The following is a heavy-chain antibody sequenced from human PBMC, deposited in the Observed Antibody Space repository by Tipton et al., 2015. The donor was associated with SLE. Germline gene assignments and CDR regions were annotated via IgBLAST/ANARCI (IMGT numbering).Heavy chain of an antibody. CDR2: IYSNGAT. CDR1: GFTFSSYE. Sequence: LRLSCVASGFTFSSYEMNWVRQAPGKGLEWIGRIYSNGATNYNPSLKSRVTISVDTSKNQFSLKLTSVTAADTAVYYCARLSGSRPPVWGQGTTVTVSS. J-gene: IGHJ6*02. D-gene: IGHD1-26*01. CDR3: ARLSGSRPPV. V-gene: IGHV4-59*08.